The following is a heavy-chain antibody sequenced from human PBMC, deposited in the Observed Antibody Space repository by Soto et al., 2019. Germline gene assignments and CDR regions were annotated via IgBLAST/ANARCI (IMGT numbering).Heavy chain of an antibody. Sequence: EVQLVESGGGLIQPWVSLRLSCAASGLTVSSNYMSWVRQAPGKGLEWVSVIYSGGSTYYADSVKGRFTISRDSSKNTLYLHLNSLKAEDTAVYSCARPVDYNWFDPWCQGTLVTVSS. CDR1: GLTVSSNY. CDR3: ARPVDYNWFDP. D-gene: IGHD3-3*01. J-gene: IGHJ5*02. V-gene: IGHV3-53*01. CDR2: IYSGGST.